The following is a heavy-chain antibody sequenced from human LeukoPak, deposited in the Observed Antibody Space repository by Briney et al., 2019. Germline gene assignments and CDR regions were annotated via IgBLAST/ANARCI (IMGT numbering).Heavy chain of an antibody. CDR2: IIPILGIA. D-gene: IGHD1-20*01. CDR3: ARGGGRITGTTFDY. J-gene: IGHJ4*02. Sequence: SVKVSCRASGGTFSNYAISWVRQAPGQGLEWMGRIIPILGIANYAQKFQGRVTITADKSTSTAYMELSSLRTEDTAVYYCARGGGRITGTTFDYWGQGTLVTVSS. V-gene: IGHV1-69*04. CDR1: GGTFSNYA.